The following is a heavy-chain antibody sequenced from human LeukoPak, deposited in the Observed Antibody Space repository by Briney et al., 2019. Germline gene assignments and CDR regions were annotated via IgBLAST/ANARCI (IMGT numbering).Heavy chain of an antibody. D-gene: IGHD6-13*01. CDR3: AGGLIRAAGPFDY. CDR1: GYTFTGYY. V-gene: IGHV1-2*02. J-gene: IGHJ4*02. Sequence: ASVKVSCKASGYTFTGYYMHWVRQAPGQGLEWMGWINPNSGGTNYAQKFQGRVTMTRDTSISTAYMELSRLRSDDTAVYYCAGGLIRAAGPFDYWGQGTLVTVSS. CDR2: INPNSGGT.